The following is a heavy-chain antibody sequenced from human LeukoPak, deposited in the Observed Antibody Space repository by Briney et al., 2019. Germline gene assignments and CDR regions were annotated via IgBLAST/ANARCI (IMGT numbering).Heavy chain of an antibody. J-gene: IGHJ5*02. V-gene: IGHV4-59*01. Sequence: PSETLSLTCTVSGGSISSYYWSWIRQPPGKGLEWIGYIYYSGSTNYNPSLKSRVTISVDTSKNQFSLKLSSVTAADTAVYYCARVRYSSGWYEWRFGPWGQGTLVTVSS. CDR1: GGSISSYY. D-gene: IGHD6-19*01. CDR2: IYYSGST. CDR3: ARVRYSSGWYEWRFGP.